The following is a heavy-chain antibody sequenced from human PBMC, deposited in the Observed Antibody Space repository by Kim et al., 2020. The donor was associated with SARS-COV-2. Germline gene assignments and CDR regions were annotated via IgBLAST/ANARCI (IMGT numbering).Heavy chain of an antibody. CDR3: VKVSGLFDYYGSGSSLDY. J-gene: IGHJ4*02. D-gene: IGHD3-10*01. Sequence: GGSLRLSCSASGFTFSSYAMHWVRQAPGKGLEYVSAISSNGGSTYYADSVKGRFTISRDNSKNTLYLQMSSLRAEDTAVYYCVKVSGLFDYYGSGSSLDYWGQGTLVTVSS. CDR1: GFTFSSYA. CDR2: ISSNGGST. V-gene: IGHV3-64D*06.